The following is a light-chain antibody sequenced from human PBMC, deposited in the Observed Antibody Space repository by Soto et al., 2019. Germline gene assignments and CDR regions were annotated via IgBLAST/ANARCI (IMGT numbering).Light chain of an antibody. CDR1: NSNVGSNT. CDR3: AAWDDSLNTVV. J-gene: IGLJ2*01. Sequence: QSVLTQPPSASGTPGQRVTISCSGSNSNVGSNTVDWCQQLPGTAPKLLIYHNNQRPSGVPDRLSGSKSGPSASLAISGLQSEDEADYYCAAWDDSLNTVVFGGGTQLTVL. CDR2: HNN. V-gene: IGLV1-44*01.